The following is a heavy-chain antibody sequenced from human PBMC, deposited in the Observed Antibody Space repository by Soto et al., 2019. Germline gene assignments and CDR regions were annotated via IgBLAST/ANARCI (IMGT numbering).Heavy chain of an antibody. CDR3: ARGGNYYYYYMDV. V-gene: IGHV4-31*03. CDR2: IYYSGST. Sequence: SETLSLTCTVSGGSISSGGYYWSWIRQHPGKGLEWIGYIYYSGSTYYNPSLKSRVTISVDTSKNQFSLKLSSVTAADTAVYYCARGGNYYYYYMDVWGKGTTVTVSS. CDR1: GGSISSGGYY. J-gene: IGHJ6*03.